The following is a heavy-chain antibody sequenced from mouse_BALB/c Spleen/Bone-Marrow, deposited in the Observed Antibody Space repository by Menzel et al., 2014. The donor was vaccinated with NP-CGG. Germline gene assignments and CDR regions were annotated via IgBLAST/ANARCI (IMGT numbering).Heavy chain of an antibody. Sequence: QVQLKDSGPGLVAPSQSLSIPCTVSGFSLTGYGINWVRQPPGKGLEWLGMIWGDGNTDYNSALKSRLSISKDNSKSQVFLKMNSLQTDDTARYYCARAPGYDLYYAMDYGGQGTSVTVSS. V-gene: IGHV2-6-7*01. CDR1: GFSLTGYG. CDR3: ARAPGYDLYYAMDY. D-gene: IGHD1-2*01. CDR2: IWGDGNT. J-gene: IGHJ4*01.